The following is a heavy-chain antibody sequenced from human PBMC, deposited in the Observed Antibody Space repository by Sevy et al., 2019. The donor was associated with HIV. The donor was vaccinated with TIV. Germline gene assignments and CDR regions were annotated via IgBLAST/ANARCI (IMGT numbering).Heavy chain of an antibody. V-gene: IGHV4-59*08. D-gene: IGHD3-10*01. J-gene: IGHJ4*02. CDR2: IYYNGHI. Sequence: SETLSLTCTVSGGSITSLYWNWIRQPPGKGLEWIANIYYNGHINYNPALKSRVTLSLDTYKNQFSLGLSSVTAADTGMYYFGGENAGGRGYFWGQGTLVTVSS. CDR3: GGENAGGRGYF. CDR1: GGSITSLY.